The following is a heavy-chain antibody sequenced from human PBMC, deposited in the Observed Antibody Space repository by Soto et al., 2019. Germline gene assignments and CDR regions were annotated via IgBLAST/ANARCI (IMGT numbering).Heavy chain of an antibody. CDR2: ISGGGGTT. J-gene: IGHJ1*01. V-gene: IGHV3-23*01. CDR1: GFTFSSYA. CDR3: ARDQAGAGTISRYFQD. Sequence: EVQLLESGGGLVQPEGSLRLSCAASGFTFSSYAMSWVRQAPGKGLEWVSGISGGGGTTYYADSVKGPFTISRDNSKNTLYLQVNSLRAEDTALYYCARDQAGAGTISRYFQDWGQGTLVTVSS. D-gene: IGHD6-13*01.